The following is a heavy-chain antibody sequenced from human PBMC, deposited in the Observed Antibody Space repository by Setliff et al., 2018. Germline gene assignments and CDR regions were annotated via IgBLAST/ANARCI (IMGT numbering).Heavy chain of an antibody. CDR2: IYYSGST. D-gene: IGHD3-16*02. J-gene: IGHJ4*02. CDR3: ARDNNPGYRGYWGRFDY. V-gene: IGHV4-31*03. CDR1: GGSISSGGYY. Sequence: SETLSLTCTVSGGSISSGGYYWSWIRQHPGKGLEWIGYIYYSGSTYYNPSLKSRVTISVDTSKDQFSLKLSSVTAADTAVYYCARDNNPGYRGYWGRFDYWGQGTLVTVSS.